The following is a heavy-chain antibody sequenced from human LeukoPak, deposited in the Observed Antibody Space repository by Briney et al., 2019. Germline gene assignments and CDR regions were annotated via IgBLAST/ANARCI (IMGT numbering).Heavy chain of an antibody. V-gene: IGHV3-11*01. J-gene: IGHJ6*03. CDR3: ARVKKGGYYDSSGYYYEDYYYYMDV. CDR2: ISNSGSPI. Sequence: GGPLRLSCGASGFTHSDYYMSWMREARGKGLEWFSYISNSGSPIHYAHPVKGRFTISRDNAKNSMYLQMNGLRAKDTAVYYCARVKKGGYYDSSGYYYEDYYYYMDVWGKGTTVTVSS. D-gene: IGHD3-22*01. CDR1: GFTHSDYY.